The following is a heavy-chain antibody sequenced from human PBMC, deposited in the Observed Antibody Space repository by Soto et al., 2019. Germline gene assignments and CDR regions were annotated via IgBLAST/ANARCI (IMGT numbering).Heavy chain of an antibody. V-gene: IGHV4-30-4*01. CDR3: ARTMVVTQNWFDP. D-gene: IGHD2-21*02. CDR1: GGSISSGDYY. J-gene: IGHJ5*02. CDR2: IYYSGST. Sequence: SETLSLTCTVSGGSISSGDYYWSWIRQPPGKGLEWIGYIYYSGSTYYNPSLKSRVTISVDTSKNQFSLKLNSVTAADTAMYYCARTMVVTQNWFDPWGQGTLVTVSS.